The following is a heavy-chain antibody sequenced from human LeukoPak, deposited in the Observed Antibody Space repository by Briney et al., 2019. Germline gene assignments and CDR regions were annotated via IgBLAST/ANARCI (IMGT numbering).Heavy chain of an antibody. D-gene: IGHD4-23*01. CDR2: IYYSGST. CDR1: GGSFSGYY. V-gene: IGHV4-59*08. CDR3: ARLGLIYGGNSFDY. Sequence: SETLSLTCAVYGGSFSGYYWSWIRQPPGKGLEWIGYIYYSGSTNYNPSLKSRVTISVDTSKNQFSLKLSSVTAADTAVYYCARLGLIYGGNSFDYWGQGTLVTVSS. J-gene: IGHJ4*02.